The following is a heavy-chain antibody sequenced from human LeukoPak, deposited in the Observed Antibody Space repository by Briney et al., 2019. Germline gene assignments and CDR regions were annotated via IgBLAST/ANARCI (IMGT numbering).Heavy chain of an antibody. CDR2: IYHSGST. Sequence: SETLSLTCTVSSYSISSGHYWGWIRQPPGRGLECIGSIYHSGSTYYSPSLNSRVTISVDTSKNQFSLKLSSVTAADTAVYYCARVDSTYGYAGGHYFDSWGQGTLVTVSS. D-gene: IGHD5-18*01. CDR1: SYSISSGHY. J-gene: IGHJ4*02. V-gene: IGHV4-38-2*02. CDR3: ARVDSTYGYAGGHYFDS.